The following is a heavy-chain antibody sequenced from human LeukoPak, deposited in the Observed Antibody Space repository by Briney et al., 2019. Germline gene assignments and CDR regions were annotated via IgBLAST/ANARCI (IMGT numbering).Heavy chain of an antibody. J-gene: IGHJ4*02. D-gene: IGHD3-10*01. CDR1: GFTFSDYY. CDR3: ARERPYYGSLTYSASFDY. V-gene: IGHV3-11*01. Sequence: GGSLRLSCAASGFTFSDYYMTWIRQAPGKGLEWVLSISLSGNSIYYADSVKGRFTISRDNADNSLYLQMNSLRPEDTAVYYCARERPYYGSLTYSASFDYWGQGTLVTVSS. CDR2: ISLSGNSI.